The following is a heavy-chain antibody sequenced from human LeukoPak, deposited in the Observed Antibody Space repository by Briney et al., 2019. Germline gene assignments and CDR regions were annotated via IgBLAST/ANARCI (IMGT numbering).Heavy chain of an antibody. J-gene: IGHJ4*02. CDR1: GFTFSSYS. Sequence: PGGSLRLSCAASGFTFSSYSMNWVRQAPGKGLEWVSSISSSSSYIYYADSVKGRFTISRDNAKNSLYLQMNSLRAEDTAVYYCAREPNYYDSSGYSTSGGQGTLVTVSS. CDR2: ISSSSSYI. D-gene: IGHD3-22*01. CDR3: AREPNYYDSSGYSTS. V-gene: IGHV3-21*01.